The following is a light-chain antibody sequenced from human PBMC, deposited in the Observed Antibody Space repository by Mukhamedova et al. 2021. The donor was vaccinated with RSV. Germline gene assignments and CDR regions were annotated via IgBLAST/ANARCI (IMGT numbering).Light chain of an antibody. V-gene: IGLV3-25*03. J-gene: IGLJ3*02. CDR3: QSSDNSATYPV. CDR1: TLPKQY. CDR2: KDT. Sequence: TARITCSGDTLPKQYAYWYQQKPGQAPVVVIVKDTERPSGIPGRFSGSSSGTTVTLTISGVHAEDEADYYCQSSDNSATYPVFG.